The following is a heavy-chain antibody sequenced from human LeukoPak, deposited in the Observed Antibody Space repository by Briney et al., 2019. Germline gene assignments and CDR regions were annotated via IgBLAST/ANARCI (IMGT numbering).Heavy chain of an antibody. CDR1: GGSISSYY. CDR2: IYYSGST. CDR3: ARDLPPGSTGYFDY. V-gene: IGHV4-59*01. J-gene: IGHJ4*02. D-gene: IGHD4-17*01. Sequence: PSETLSLTCTVSGGSISSYYWSWIRQPPGKGLEWIGYIYYSGSTNYNPSLKSRVTISVDTSKNQFSLKLSSVTAADTAVYYCARDLPPGSTGYFDYWGQGTLVTVSS.